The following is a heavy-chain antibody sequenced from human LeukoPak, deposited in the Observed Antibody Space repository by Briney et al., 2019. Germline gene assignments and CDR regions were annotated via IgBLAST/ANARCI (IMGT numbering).Heavy chain of an antibody. J-gene: IGHJ4*02. CDR2: ISGNAGST. Sequence: GGSLRLSCAASGFTFSRYAMSGVRQAPGKGLEWVSTISGNAGSTYYTDSVKGRFTISRDNSKNTLYLQMNSLRAEDTAVYYCAKGGCTSCYRASGYWGQGTLVTVSS. D-gene: IGHD2-2*02. CDR1: GFTFSRYA. V-gene: IGHV3-23*01. CDR3: AKGGCTSCYRASGY.